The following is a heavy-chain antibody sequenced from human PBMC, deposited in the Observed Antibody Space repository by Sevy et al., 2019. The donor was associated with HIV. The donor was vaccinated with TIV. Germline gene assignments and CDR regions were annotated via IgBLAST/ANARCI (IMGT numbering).Heavy chain of an antibody. CDR2: ISSSGSTI. J-gene: IGHJ6*02. CDR3: VRDGRVVGATRDYGMDV. CDR1: GFTFSSYE. Sequence: GGSLRLSCAASGFTFSSYEMNWVRQAPGKGLEWVSYISSSGSTIYYADSVKGRFTISRDNAKNSLYLQMNSLRAEDTAVYYCVRDGRVVGATRDYGMDVWGQGTTVTVSS. D-gene: IGHD1-26*01. V-gene: IGHV3-48*03.